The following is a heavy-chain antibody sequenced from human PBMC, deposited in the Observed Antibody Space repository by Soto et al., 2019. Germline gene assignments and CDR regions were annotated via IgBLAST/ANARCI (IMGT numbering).Heavy chain of an antibody. V-gene: IGHV1-69*15. CDR1: GDTFSGYP. CDR2: IIPVFGTT. Sequence: KVSCKASGDTFSGYPINWVRQAPGEGREWMGRIIPVFGTTNDAQRFEGRVTFTADESTNTAYMELRGLLSEDTAVYYCARDGGFGELKYWGPGTLVTVS. D-gene: IGHD3-10*01. CDR3: ARDGGFGELKY. J-gene: IGHJ4*02.